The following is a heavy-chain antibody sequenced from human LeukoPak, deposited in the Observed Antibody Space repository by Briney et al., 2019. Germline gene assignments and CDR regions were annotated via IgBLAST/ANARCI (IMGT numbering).Heavy chain of an antibody. J-gene: IGHJ4*02. V-gene: IGHV3-11*06. D-gene: IGHD3-22*01. CDR2: ISSGSTYI. CDR3: ARGGSSGPYYFDY. Sequence: PGRSLRLSCAASGFTFSDYYMSWIRQAPGKRLEWVSSISSGSTYISYADSLKGRFTISRDNAKNSLYLQMNSVRAEDTAVYYCARGGSSGPYYFDYWGQGTLVTVSS. CDR1: GFTFSDYY.